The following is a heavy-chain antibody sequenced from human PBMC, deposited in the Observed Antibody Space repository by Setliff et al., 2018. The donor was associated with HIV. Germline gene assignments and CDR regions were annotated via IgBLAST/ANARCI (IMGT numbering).Heavy chain of an antibody. V-gene: IGHV1-2*02. Sequence: ASVKVSCKTSGFTFTAYYMHWVRQAPGQGLEWMGWINPNSGGTKFAQKFQGRVTMTRDTSISTAYIELSRLRSDDTAVYYCAQGAIRDLGSHITTRWGQGTLVTVSS. CDR3: AQGAIRDLGSHITTR. D-gene: IGHD1-26*01. CDR2: INPNSGGT. CDR1: GFTFTAYY. J-gene: IGHJ4*02.